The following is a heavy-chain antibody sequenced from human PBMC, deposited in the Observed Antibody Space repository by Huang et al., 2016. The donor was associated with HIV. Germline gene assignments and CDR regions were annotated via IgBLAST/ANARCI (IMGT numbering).Heavy chain of an antibody. CDR2: ISYDGSNK. Sequence: QVQLVESGGGVVQPGRSLRISCAASGFIFSNYGMHWVRQAPGKGLEWVALISYDGSNKYYTDSVKGRFSISRDKSKNTLYLQMNSLRAEDTAVYYCALKGDSSGWEYFRHWGQGTLVTVSS. D-gene: IGHD6-19*01. V-gene: IGHV3-30*03. J-gene: IGHJ1*01. CDR1: GFIFSNYG. CDR3: ALKGDSSGWEYFRH.